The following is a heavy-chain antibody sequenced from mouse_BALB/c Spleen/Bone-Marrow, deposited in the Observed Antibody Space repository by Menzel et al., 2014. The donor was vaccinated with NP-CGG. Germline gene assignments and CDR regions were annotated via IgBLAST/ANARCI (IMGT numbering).Heavy chain of an antibody. CDR3: ASDYDYFDY. CDR1: GFTFSSFG. J-gene: IGHJ2*01. D-gene: IGHD2-4*01. Sequence: EVMLVESGGGLVQPGGSRKLSCAASGFTFSSFGMHWVRQAPEKGLEWVAYISSGSSTIYYADTVKGRFTISRDNPKNTLFLQMTSLRSEDTAMYYCASDYDYFDYWGQGTTLTVSS. V-gene: IGHV5-17*02. CDR2: ISSGSSTI.